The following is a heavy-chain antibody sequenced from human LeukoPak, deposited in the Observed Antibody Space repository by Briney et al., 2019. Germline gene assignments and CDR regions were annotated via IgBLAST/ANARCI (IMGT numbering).Heavy chain of an antibody. J-gene: IGHJ4*02. CDR3: ARGTYGEYGGPAY. D-gene: IGHD4-17*01. Sequence: KTGGSLRLSCAASGFTFSSYSMNWVRQAPGKGLEWVSSISSSSSYIYYADSVKGRFTISRDNAKNSLFLQMNSLRDEDTAVYYCARGTYGEYGGPAYWGQGTLVTVSS. CDR2: ISSSSSYI. V-gene: IGHV3-21*01. CDR1: GFTFSSYS.